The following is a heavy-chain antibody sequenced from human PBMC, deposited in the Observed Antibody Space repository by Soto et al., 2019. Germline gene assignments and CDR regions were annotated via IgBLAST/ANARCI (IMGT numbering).Heavy chain of an antibody. CDR1: GGSISSGGYH. CDR2: IYYSGNT. Sequence: QVQLQESGPGLVKPSQTLSLTCTVSGGSISSGGYHWSWVRQHPGKGLEWIGYIYYSGNTYYNPSLKIRVTISVDTSKNQFSLKLSSVTAADTAVYYCARDPTPWGQGTLVTVSS. CDR3: ARDPTP. J-gene: IGHJ5*02. V-gene: IGHV4-31*03.